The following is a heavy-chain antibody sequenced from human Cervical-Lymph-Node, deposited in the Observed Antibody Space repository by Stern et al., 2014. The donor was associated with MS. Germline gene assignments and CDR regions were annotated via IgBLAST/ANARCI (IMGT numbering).Heavy chain of an antibody. CDR1: GYTFSSYG. V-gene: IGHV1-18*01. D-gene: IGHD2-15*01. CDR2: IMDYNDNT. J-gene: IGHJ3*02. CDR3: ARGLLGSENAFDI. Sequence: QVQLVQSVAEVKKPGSSVKVSCKASGYTFSSYGISWVRQAPGQGLEWMGWIMDYNDNTNYAQTRHGGVTMTTATSESTAYMDLSSLGSDDTAVYYCARGLLGSENAFDIGGQGTMVTVSS.